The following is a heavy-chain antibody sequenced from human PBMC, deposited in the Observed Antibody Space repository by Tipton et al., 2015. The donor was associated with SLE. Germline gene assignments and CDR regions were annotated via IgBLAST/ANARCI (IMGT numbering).Heavy chain of an antibody. CDR2: IYYSGST. CDR1: GGSISSSSYY. V-gene: IGHV4-39*07. J-gene: IGHJ4*02. CDR3: ARGQYSYGYGYFDY. D-gene: IGHD5-18*01. Sequence: LRLSCTVSGGSISSSSYYWGWIRQPPGKGLEWIGSIYYSGSTYYNPSLKSRVTISVDRSKNQFSLKLSSVTAADTAVYYCARGQYSYGYGYFDYWGQGTLVTVSS.